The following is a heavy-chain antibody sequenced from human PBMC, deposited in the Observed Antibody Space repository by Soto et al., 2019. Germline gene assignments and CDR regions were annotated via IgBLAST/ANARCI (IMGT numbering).Heavy chain of an antibody. Sequence: EVQLLESGGRLVQPGGSLRLACEVSGFTFTNYAMSWVRQAPGKGLEWLSRISGSGGSTSYADSVEGRFTVSRDNSKNTLYLQMDSLRTEDTAVYYCAKNLWFGESVFDSWGQGTLVTVSS. V-gene: IGHV3-23*01. D-gene: IGHD3-10*01. J-gene: IGHJ4*02. CDR3: AKNLWFGESVFDS. CDR1: GFTFTNYA. CDR2: ISGSGGST.